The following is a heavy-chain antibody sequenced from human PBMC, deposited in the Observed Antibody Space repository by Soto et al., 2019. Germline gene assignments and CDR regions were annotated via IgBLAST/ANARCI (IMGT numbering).Heavy chain of an antibody. D-gene: IGHD3-22*01. Sequence: EVQLVESGGGLVQPGRSLRLSCAASGFTFDDYAMHWVRQAPGKGLEWVSGISWNSGSIGYADSVKGRFTISRDNAKNSLYLQMNSLRAEDTALYYCAKGSGYYYDSSGYYPNWFDPWGQGTLVTVSS. J-gene: IGHJ5*02. CDR3: AKGSGYYYDSSGYYPNWFDP. V-gene: IGHV3-9*01. CDR1: GFTFDDYA. CDR2: ISWNSGSI.